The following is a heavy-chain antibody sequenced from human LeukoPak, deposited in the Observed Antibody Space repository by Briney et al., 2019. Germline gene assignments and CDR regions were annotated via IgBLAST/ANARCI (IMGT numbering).Heavy chain of an antibody. CDR1: GFTVSNNY. D-gene: IGHD5-24*01. Sequence: GGSLRLSCAASGFTVSNNYMSWVRQAPGKGLEWVSVIYRGDSRYYADSVRGRFTISRDTSEKTLFLQMNGLTVEDTAMYYCATLGRRLQIRGLGDAFDIWGQGTTVIVSA. J-gene: IGHJ3*02. V-gene: IGHV3-66*01. CDR2: IYRGDSR. CDR3: ATLGRRLQIRGLGDAFDI.